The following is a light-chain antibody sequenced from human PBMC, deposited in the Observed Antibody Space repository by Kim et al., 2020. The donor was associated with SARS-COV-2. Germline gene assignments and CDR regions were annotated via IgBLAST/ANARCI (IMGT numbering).Light chain of an antibody. CDR1: SSNIGAGYD. CDR2: DNI. CDR3: QSYDRSLSGSV. V-gene: IGLV1-40*01. J-gene: IGLJ3*02. Sequence: RVTSSCAGSSSNIGAGYDVHWYQELPGTAPKLLIYDNINRPSGVPDRFSGSKSGTSASLAITGLQAEDEADYYCQSYDRSLSGSVFGGGTKVTVL.